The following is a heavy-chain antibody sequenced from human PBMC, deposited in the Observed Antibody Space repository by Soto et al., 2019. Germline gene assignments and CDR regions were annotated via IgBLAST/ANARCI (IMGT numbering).Heavy chain of an antibody. CDR1: GFTFSDSW. V-gene: IGHV3-7*01. CDR3: ARESTYLRHSDD. CDR2: IRQDGSQT. D-gene: IGHD3-9*01. J-gene: IGHJ4*02. Sequence: GSMRLSCAASGFTFSDSWMGWVRQAPERGLEWVANIRQDGSQTPYAASVRGRFAISRDNSKDKMYLHRRGLKVEDTAVYFCARESTYLRHSDDWGPGTLVTVSS.